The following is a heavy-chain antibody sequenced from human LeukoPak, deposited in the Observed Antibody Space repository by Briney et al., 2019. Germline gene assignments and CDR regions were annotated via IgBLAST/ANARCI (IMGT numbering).Heavy chain of an antibody. V-gene: IGHV3-23*01. D-gene: IGHD3-22*01. CDR1: GFTFSNYA. J-gene: IGHJ4*02. CDR2: ISGGAGST. CDR3: ARHGGMVVIITLAS. Sequence: PGGSLRLSCGASGFTFSNYAMSWVRQAPGKGLEWVSAISGGAGSTYYTDSVKGRFTISRDNSKSTLYLQMNNLRAEDAAVYYCARHGGMVVIITLASWGQGTLVTVSS.